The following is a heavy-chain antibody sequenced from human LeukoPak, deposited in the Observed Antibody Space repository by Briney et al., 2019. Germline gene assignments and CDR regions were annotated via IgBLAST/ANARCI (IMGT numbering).Heavy chain of an antibody. D-gene: IGHD6-13*01. CDR2: IRYDGSNK. J-gene: IGHJ3*02. CDR1: GFTFSSYG. V-gene: IGHV3-30*02. CDR3: ARLRGGSSWSLGSLDI. Sequence: GGSLRLSCAASGFTFSSYGMHWVRQAPGKGLEWVAFIRYDGSNKYYADSVKGRFTISRDNSKNTLYVQMNSLRAEDTAVYYCARLRGGSSWSLGSLDIWGQGTMVTVSS.